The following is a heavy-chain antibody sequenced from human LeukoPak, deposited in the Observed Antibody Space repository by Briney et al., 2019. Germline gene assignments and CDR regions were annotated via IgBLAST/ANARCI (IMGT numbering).Heavy chain of an antibody. V-gene: IGHV4-34*01. CDR2: INRSGST. J-gene: IGHJ4*02. CDR3: ARDSGRYFDWLHYFDY. D-gene: IGHD3-9*01. CDR1: GDSISGYH. Sequence: SETLSLTCGVYGDSISGYHWTWIRQPPGKGLEWMGEINRSGSTNYNPSLKSRVTISLDTSKNQLPLRLNSVTAADTAVYYCARDSGRYFDWLHYFDYWGQGTLVTVSS.